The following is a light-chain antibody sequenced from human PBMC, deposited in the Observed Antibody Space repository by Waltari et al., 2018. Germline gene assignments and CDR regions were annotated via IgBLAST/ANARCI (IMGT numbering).Light chain of an antibody. CDR2: EGS. V-gene: IGLV2-23*01. CDR1: SSGVVHNYF. J-gene: IGLJ2*01. CDR3: CSYATYSPVL. Sequence: QSALTQPDSVSGSPGQSITISCTVTSSGVVHNYFVFWYQHHPGKAPKRIIYEGSKRPSGISNRFSGFRAGNMASLTITGLQAEDEADYYCCSYATYSPVLLGGGTKLTVL.